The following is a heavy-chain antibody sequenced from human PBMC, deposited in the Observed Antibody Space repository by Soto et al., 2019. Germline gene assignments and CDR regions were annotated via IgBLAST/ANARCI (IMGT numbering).Heavy chain of an antibody. D-gene: IGHD4-17*01. CDR1: GGSISSSNW. V-gene: IGHV4-4*02. Sequence: SETLSLTCAVSGGSISSSNWWSWVRQPPGKGLEWIGEIYHSGSPYNNPSLKSRVTISADTSKNQFPLKLTSVTAADTAVYYCARGSTTEKVDSWGQGTLVTVSS. CDR3: ARGSTTEKVDS. J-gene: IGHJ4*02. CDR2: IYHSGSP.